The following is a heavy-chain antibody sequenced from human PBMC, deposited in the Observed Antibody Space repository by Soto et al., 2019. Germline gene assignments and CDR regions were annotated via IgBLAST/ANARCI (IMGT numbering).Heavy chain of an antibody. CDR2: IYYSGST. V-gene: IGHV4-31*03. CDR1: GGSVNNADYF. D-gene: IGHD4-17*01. J-gene: IGHJ6*02. CDR3: ARDADYGGSRGGMDV. Sequence: QVRLEESGPGLVKPSETLSLSSSVSGGSVNNADYFWSWIRHHPENGLEWIGYIYYSGSTRYNPSIKTRATLSIDTYKNQFSLRLNSVTVADTAVYFCARDADYGGSRGGMDVWGRGTTVTVSS.